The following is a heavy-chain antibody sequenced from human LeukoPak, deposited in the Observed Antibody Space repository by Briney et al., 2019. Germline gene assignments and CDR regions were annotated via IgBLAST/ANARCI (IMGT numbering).Heavy chain of an antibody. D-gene: IGHD5-18*01. V-gene: IGHV4-31*03. Sequence: SQTLSLTCTVSGGSISSGGYYWSWIRQHPGKGLEWVGYISYSGSTYYNPSLNSRVTISVGTSKSQFSLKLSSVTAADTAVYYCARVRGYSYGELDYWGQGTLVTVSS. CDR3: ARVRGYSYGELDY. CDR2: ISYSGST. CDR1: GGSISSGGYY. J-gene: IGHJ4*02.